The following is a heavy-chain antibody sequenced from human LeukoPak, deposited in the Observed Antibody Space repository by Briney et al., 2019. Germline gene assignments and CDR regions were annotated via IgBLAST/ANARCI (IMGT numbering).Heavy chain of an antibody. V-gene: IGHV1-46*01. D-gene: IGHD3-16*01. CDR1: GYTFIDYH. CDR2: IIPSGGGT. CDR3: ARDSYGSDY. J-gene: IGHJ4*02. Sequence: ASVKVSCKASGYTFIDYHIHWVRQAPGQGLEWMGRIIPSGGGTTYAQKFQGRVTMTRDMSTNIVYMELSSLRSEDTALYYCARDSYGSDYWGQGTLVTVSS.